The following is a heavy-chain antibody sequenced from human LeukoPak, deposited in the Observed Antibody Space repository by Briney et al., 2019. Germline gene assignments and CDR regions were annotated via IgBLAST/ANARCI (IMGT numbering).Heavy chain of an antibody. CDR2: IYYSGST. CDR3: ARARLEWKDNYYYMDV. CDR1: GGSISSGGYY. V-gene: IGHV4-61*08. D-gene: IGHD3-3*01. J-gene: IGHJ6*03. Sequence: PSETLSLTCTVSGGSISSGGYYWSWIRQPPGKGLEWIGYIYYSGSTNYNPSLKSRVTISVDTSKNQFSLKLSSVTAADTAVYYCARARLEWKDNYYYMDVWGKGTTVTVSS.